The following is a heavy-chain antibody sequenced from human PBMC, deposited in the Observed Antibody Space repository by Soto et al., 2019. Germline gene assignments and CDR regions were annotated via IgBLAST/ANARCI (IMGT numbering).Heavy chain of an antibody. J-gene: IGHJ6*02. CDR2: ISHSGST. V-gene: IGHV4-30-2*01. CDR1: GGSLRSGGDS. D-gene: IGHD3-9*01. CDR3: GRVPISPRSIDF. Sequence: SETLSLTCAVSGGSLRSGGDSWSWIRQPPAKGLEWIGYISHSGSTYYTPSLKNRATISVDRSKNQFSLNLTSVTAADSAVYYCGRVPISPRSIDFSGQGPPVTVS.